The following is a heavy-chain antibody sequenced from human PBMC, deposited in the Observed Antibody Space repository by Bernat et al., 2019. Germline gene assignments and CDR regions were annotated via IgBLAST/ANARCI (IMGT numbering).Heavy chain of an antibody. V-gene: IGHV3-23*01. CDR3: AKQNGYTYGYCDY. Sequence: EVQLLESGGGLVQPGGSLRLSCAASGFTFSSYAMSWVRQAPGKGLEWVSGNSGSGGSTYYADSVKGRFAISRDNSKNTLYLQMNSLRGEDTAIYYWAKQNGYTYGYCDYWGQGTLVAVSS. J-gene: IGHJ4*02. D-gene: IGHD5-18*01. CDR2: NSGSGGST. CDR1: GFTFSSYA.